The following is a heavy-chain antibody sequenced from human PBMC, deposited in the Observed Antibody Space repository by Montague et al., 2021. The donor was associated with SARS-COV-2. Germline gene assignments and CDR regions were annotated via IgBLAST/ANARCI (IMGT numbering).Heavy chain of an antibody. CDR1: GGSISSSSYY. CDR2: IFYSGST. D-gene: IGHD3-22*01. Sequence: SETLSLTCTVSGGSISSSSYYWGWIRQPPGKGLEWIGSIFYSGSTYYNPSLKSRVTISVDTSKNQFSLKLSSVTAADTAVYYCARLRRGWIVLAAPYYFDYWGQGTLVTVSS. CDR3: ARLRRGWIVLAAPYYFDY. J-gene: IGHJ4*02. V-gene: IGHV4-39*01.